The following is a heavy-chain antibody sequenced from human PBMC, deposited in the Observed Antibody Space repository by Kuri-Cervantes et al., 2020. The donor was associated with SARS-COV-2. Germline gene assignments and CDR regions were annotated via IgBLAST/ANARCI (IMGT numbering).Heavy chain of an antibody. D-gene: IGHD3-10*01. CDR1: GGSISSYY. CDR2: INLSGST. Sequence: SETLSLTCTVSGGSISSYYWSWIRQPPGKGLEWIGEINLSGSTNYNPSLKSRVTISVDTSKNQFSLKLSSVTAADTAVYYCATSVGGRRAPFDYWGQGTLVTVSS. J-gene: IGHJ4*02. V-gene: IGHV4-34*01. CDR3: ATSVGGRRAPFDY.